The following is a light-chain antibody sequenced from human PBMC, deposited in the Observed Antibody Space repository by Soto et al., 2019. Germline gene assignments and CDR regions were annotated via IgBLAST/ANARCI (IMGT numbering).Light chain of an antibody. CDR1: SSNIGSNT. V-gene: IGLV1-44*01. CDR2: SNN. Sequence: QSVLTQPPSASGTPGQRVTISCSGSSSNIGSNTVNWYQQLPGTAPKLLFYSNNQRPSGVPDRFSGSRSGTSASLAIGGLQSEDEADYYCAAWDDRLNGVVFGGGTKLTVL. J-gene: IGLJ2*01. CDR3: AAWDDRLNGVV.